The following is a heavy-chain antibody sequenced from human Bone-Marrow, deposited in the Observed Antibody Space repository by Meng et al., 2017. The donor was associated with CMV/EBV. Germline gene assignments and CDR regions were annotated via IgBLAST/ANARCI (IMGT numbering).Heavy chain of an antibody. CDR2: INHSGST. V-gene: IGHV4-34*01. CDR3: ARGAGVVPAAKRGGGFDH. Sequence: SETLSLTCAVYGGSFSGYYWSWIRQPPGKGLEWIGEINHSGSTNYNPSLKSRVTISVDTSKNQFSLKLSSVTAADTAVYYCARGAGVVPAAKRGGGFDHWGQGTLVTVSS. D-gene: IGHD2-2*01. CDR1: GGSFSGYY. J-gene: IGHJ4*02.